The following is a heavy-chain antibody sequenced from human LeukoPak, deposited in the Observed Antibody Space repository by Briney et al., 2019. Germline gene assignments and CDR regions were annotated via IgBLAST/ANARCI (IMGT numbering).Heavy chain of an antibody. V-gene: IGHV4-4*02. Sequence: SETMSLTCAVSGGSISSSNWWSWVRQPPGKGLEWIGEIYHSGSTNYNPFLKSRVTISVDKSKNQISLKLSSVTAADTAVYYCARDLTVRGVISFDYWGQGTLVTVSS. CDR3: ARDLTVRGVISFDY. J-gene: IGHJ4*02. CDR2: IYHSGST. CDR1: GGSISSSNW. D-gene: IGHD3-10*01.